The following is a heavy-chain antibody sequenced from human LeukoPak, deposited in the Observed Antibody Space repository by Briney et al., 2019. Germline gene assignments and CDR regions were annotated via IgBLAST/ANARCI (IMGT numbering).Heavy chain of an antibody. CDR3: GSALTRDGYNGGIDY. Sequence: ASVKVSCKASGYTFSDYYIHWVRQAPGQGLEWMGWINPKNGGTNYAQKFQGRVTLTRDTSITTAYMELSGLISNDTAVYYCGSALTRDGYNGGIDYWGQGTLVTVSS. CDR2: INPKNGGT. J-gene: IGHJ4*02. CDR1: GYTFSDYY. V-gene: IGHV1-2*02. D-gene: IGHD5-24*01.